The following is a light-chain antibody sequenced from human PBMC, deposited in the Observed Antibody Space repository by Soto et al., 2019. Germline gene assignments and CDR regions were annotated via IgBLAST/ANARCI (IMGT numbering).Light chain of an antibody. J-gene: IGKJ2*01. CDR3: RQSIELPPT. CDR2: EVS. CDR1: QTARHTDGRTY. Sequence: DLVMTQIPLSLSVTPGRAASISCKSSQTARHTDGRTYLYWYRQKPGQPPHLLIYEVSNRFSGVPERFSGSGSGTDFTLNISRVEADDVGVYYCRQSIELPPTFGQGTKLAIK. V-gene: IGKV2D-29*01.